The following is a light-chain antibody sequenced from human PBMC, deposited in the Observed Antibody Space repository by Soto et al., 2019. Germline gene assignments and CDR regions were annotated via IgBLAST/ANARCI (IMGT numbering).Light chain of an antibody. CDR1: QSISSY. J-gene: IGKJ5*01. CDR2: AAS. CDR3: QQIYNTPHA. Sequence: DTPMTQSPLFLSASVGDRVPITCRASQSISSYVNWYQHKPGKAPKHLIYAASRLQSGVPARFSGSGAGTDFTLTISRLQPEDFATDYCQQIYNTPHAFGQGTRLEIK. V-gene: IGKV1-39*01.